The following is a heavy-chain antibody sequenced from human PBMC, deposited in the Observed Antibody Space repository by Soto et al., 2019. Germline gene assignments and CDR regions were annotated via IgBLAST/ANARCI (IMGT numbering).Heavy chain of an antibody. V-gene: IGHV4-34*01. CDR3: ARESGVVAATHVY. D-gene: IGHD2-15*01. CDR2: INHNGST. Sequence: QVQLQQWGAGLLKPSETLSLTCAVDSGSFSGYYWCGIRQPPGKGLEWIGEINHNGSTNYNPSSESRDTISVDMSKNHFSLRVTSVTVADTAVYYCARESGVVAATHVYWGQGTLVTVSS. J-gene: IGHJ4*02. CDR1: SGSFSGYY.